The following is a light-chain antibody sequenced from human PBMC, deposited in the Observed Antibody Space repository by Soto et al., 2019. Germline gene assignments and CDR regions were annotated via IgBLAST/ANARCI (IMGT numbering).Light chain of an antibody. Sequence: DAQMTQSPSTLSAYVGDRVTITCRASQSITRWLAWYQQKPGKAPKLLISEASTLERGVPSRFSGSGSGTEFTLTISSLQPDDVATYYCQQYNRAFGQGTKVEIK. J-gene: IGKJ1*01. CDR3: QQYNRA. V-gene: IGKV1-5*03. CDR1: QSITRW. CDR2: EAS.